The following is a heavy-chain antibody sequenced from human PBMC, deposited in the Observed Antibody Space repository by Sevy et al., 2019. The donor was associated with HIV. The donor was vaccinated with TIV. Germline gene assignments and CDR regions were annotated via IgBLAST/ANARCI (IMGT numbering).Heavy chain of an antibody. D-gene: IGHD6-13*01. V-gene: IGHV3-30-3*01. CDR3: ARVGAEGAAGIWGYFDY. CDR1: GFTFSSYA. Sequence: GESLKISCAASGFTFSSYAMHWVRQAPGKGLEWVAVISYDGSNKYYADSVKGRFTISRDNSKNTLYLQMNSLRAEDTAVYYCARVGAEGAAGIWGYFDYWGQGTLVTVSS. CDR2: ISYDGSNK. J-gene: IGHJ4*02.